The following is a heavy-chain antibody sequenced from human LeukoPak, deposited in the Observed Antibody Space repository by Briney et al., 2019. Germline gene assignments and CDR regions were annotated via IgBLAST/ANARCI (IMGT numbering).Heavy chain of an antibody. D-gene: IGHD1-26*01. Sequence: SETLSLTCTVSGGSISSYYWSWIRQFPGKGLEWIGYIYYSGSTNYNPSLKSRVTMSLYTSKNQFSLKLSSVTAADTALYYCASDLFVGAAQIWGQGTLVTVSS. V-gene: IGHV4-59*01. CDR1: GGSISSYY. CDR2: IYYSGST. J-gene: IGHJ4*02. CDR3: ASDLFVGAAQI.